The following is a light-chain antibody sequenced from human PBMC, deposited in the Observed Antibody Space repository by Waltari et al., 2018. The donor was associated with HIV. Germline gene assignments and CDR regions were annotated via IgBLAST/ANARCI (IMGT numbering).Light chain of an antibody. V-gene: IGKV4-1*01. J-gene: IGKJ4*01. Sequence: IVMTQSPDSLAVSLGERATINCRSSQSVLHSSNERNYIAWYQQKPGQPPKLLIYWASTRESGVPDRFSGSGSGTDFTLTISSLQAEDVALYYCQQYYSSPLTFGGGTKVELK. CDR1: QSVLHSSNERNY. CDR3: QQYYSSPLT. CDR2: WAS.